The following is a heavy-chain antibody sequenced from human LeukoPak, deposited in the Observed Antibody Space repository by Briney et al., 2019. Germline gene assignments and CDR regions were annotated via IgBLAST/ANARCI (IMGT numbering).Heavy chain of an antibody. V-gene: IGHV3-21*01. CDR2: TSSSSSYI. CDR1: GFTFSTYP. J-gene: IGHJ4*02. Sequence: GGSLRLSCAASGFTFSTYPISWVRQAPGKGLEWVSSTSSSSSYIYYADSVKGRFTISRDNAKNSLYLQMNSLRAEDTAVYYCARVYYYDSSGYLGGARAPLEFDYWGQGTLVTVSS. D-gene: IGHD3-22*01. CDR3: ARVYYYDSSGYLGGARAPLEFDY.